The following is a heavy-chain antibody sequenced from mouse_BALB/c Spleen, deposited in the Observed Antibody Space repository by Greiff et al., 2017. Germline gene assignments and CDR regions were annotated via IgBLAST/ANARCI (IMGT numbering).Heavy chain of an antibody. CDR3: ARRLYYAMDY. J-gene: IGHJ4*01. V-gene: IGHV5-6-2*01. Sequence: EVKLVESGGGLVKLGGSLKLSCAASGFTFSSYYMSWVRQTPEKRLELVAAINSNGGSTYYPDTVKGRFTISRDNAKNTLYLQMSSLKSEDTALHYCARRLYYAMDYWGQGTSVTVSS. CDR1: GFTFSSYY. CDR2: INSNGGST.